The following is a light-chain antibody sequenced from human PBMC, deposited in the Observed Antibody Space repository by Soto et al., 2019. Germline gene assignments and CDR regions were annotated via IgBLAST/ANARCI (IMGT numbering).Light chain of an antibody. V-gene: IGKV1-5*03. Sequence: DIQMTQSPSSLSASVGDRVTITCRASQSISSYLNWYQQKPGKAPKLLIYKASSLESGVPLRFSGSASGTELTLTINSLQPDDFATYYCQHYNRYSATFGQGTKVDI. J-gene: IGKJ1*01. CDR3: QHYNRYSAT. CDR2: KAS. CDR1: QSISSY.